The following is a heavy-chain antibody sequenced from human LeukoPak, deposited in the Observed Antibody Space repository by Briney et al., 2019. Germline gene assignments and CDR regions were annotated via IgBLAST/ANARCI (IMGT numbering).Heavy chain of an antibody. CDR3: ARCNGYNPSDY. J-gene: IGHJ4*02. Sequence: PSETLSLTRTVSGYSISSGYYWGWIRQPPGKGLEWIGSIYHSGSTYYNPSLKSRVTISVDTSKNQFSLKLSSVTAADTAVYYCARCNGYNPSDYWGQGTLVTVSS. V-gene: IGHV4-38-2*02. D-gene: IGHD5-24*01. CDR2: IYHSGST. CDR1: GYSISSGYY.